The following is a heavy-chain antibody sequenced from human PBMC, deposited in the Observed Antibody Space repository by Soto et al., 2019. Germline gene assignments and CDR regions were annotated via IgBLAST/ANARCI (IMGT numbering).Heavy chain of an antibody. CDR1: GYTFTSYY. CDR2: INPSGGGT. J-gene: IGHJ4*02. CDR3: ASEVQYSSCWYAFDY. D-gene: IGHD6-19*01. V-gene: IGHV1-46*01. Sequence: QVQLVQSGAEVKKPGASGKVSCKASGYTFTSYYMHWVRQAPGQGLEWMGIINPSGGGTTYDQKFQGRVTMTRDTSTSTVYMEVSSLKSEDTAVYYCASEVQYSSCWYAFDYWGQGTLVTVSS.